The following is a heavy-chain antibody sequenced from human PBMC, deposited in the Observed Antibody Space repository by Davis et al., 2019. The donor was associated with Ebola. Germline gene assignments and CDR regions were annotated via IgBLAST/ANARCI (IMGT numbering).Heavy chain of an antibody. CDR1: GFTFSSYA. CDR3: VTTGFDY. CDR2: ISYDGSNK. D-gene: IGHD4-17*01. V-gene: IGHV3-30-3*01. Sequence: GGSLRLSCAASGFTFSSYAMHWVRQAPGKGLEWVAVISYDGSNKYYADSVKGRFTISRDNSKNTLYLQMNSLRAEDTAVYYPVTTGFDYWGQGTLVTVSS. J-gene: IGHJ4*02.